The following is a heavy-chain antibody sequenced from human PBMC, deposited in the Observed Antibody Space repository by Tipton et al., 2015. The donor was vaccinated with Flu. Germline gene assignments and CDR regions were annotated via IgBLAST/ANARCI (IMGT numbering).Heavy chain of an antibody. CDR1: GFNVSSNY. Sequence: SLRLSCAASGFNVSSNYISWVRQAPGKGLEWVSTIYRGGSTYYADSVRSRFSISRDNSNNTVYLQLNSLRAEDTAVYFCAREIRYSDWTLDYYGMDVWGQGTTVTASS. CDR3: AREIRYSDWTLDYYGMDV. J-gene: IGHJ6*02. D-gene: IGHD1-1*01. CDR2: IYRGGST. V-gene: IGHV3-53*01.